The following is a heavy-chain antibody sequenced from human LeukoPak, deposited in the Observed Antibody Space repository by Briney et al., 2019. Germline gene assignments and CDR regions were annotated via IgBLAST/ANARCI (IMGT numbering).Heavy chain of an antibody. CDR3: ARYLSGWYYFDY. V-gene: IGHV3-66*01. D-gene: IGHD6-19*01. J-gene: IGHJ4*02. Sequence: GGSLRLSCAASGFTISNYNMSWVRQAPGKGLEWVSVIYSGGSTYYADSVKGRFTISRDNSKNTLYLQMNSLRDEDTAVYYCARYLSGWYYFDYWGQGTLVTVSS. CDR2: IYSGGST. CDR1: GFTISNYN.